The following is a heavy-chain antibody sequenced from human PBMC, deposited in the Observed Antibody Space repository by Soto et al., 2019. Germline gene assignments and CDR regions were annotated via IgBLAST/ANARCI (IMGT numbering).Heavy chain of an antibody. CDR1: GFTFSSYA. D-gene: IGHD3-10*01. V-gene: IGHV3-23*01. CDR3: ARSLYGSGSYLPTPQDIYFDY. Sequence: GGSLRLSCAASGFTFSSYAMSWVRQAPGKGLEWVSAISGSGGSTYYADSVKGRFTISRDNAKNSLYLQMNSLRAEDTAVYYCARSLYGSGSYLPTPQDIYFDYWGQGTLVTVSS. J-gene: IGHJ4*02. CDR2: ISGSGGST.